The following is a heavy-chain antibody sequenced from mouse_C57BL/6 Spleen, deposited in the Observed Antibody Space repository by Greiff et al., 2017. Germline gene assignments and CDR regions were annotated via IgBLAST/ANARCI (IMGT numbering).Heavy chain of an antibody. Sequence: EVMLVESGGDLVKPGGSLKLSCAASGFTFSSYGMSWVRQTPDKRLEWVATISSGGSYTYYPDSVKGRFTISRDNAKNTLYLQMSSLTSEDTAMYYCARLNDGKSNWYFDVWGTGTTVTVSS. V-gene: IGHV5-6*01. D-gene: IGHD2-3*01. CDR1: GFTFSSYG. J-gene: IGHJ1*03. CDR2: ISSGGSYT. CDR3: ARLNDGKSNWYFDV.